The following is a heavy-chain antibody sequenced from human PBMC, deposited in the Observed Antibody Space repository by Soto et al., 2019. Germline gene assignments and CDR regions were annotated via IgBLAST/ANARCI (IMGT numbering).Heavy chain of an antibody. CDR2: ISPGSRYP. J-gene: IGHJ5*02. V-gene: IGHV3-11*06. CDR3: VRGGGGGMFDP. CDR1: GFTFGDSY. D-gene: IGHD2-15*01. Sequence: LSLSCAGSGFTFGDSYMSWIRQAPGKGLEWLSYISPGSRYPAYADSVKGRFTISRDNAKRSLYLQMMSLTAEDTAIYYCVRGGGGGMFDPWGQGSMVTVSS.